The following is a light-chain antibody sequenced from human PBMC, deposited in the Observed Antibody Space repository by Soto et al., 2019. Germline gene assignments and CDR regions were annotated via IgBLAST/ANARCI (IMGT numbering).Light chain of an antibody. CDR2: GNS. J-gene: IGLJ3*02. Sequence: QSALTQPPSVSGAPGQRVTDSCTGSSSNIGAGYDVHWYQQLPGTAPKLLIYGNSNRPSGVPDRFSGSKSGTSASLAITGLRAEDEADYYCQSYDSSLSGWVFGGATKLTVL. CDR1: SSNIGAGYD. CDR3: QSYDSSLSGWV. V-gene: IGLV1-40*01.